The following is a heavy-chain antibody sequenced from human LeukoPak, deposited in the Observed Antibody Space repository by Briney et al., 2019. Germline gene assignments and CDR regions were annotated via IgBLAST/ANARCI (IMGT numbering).Heavy chain of an antibody. CDR1: GFTFSNYS. Sequence: GGSLRLSCAASGFTFSNYSMNWVRQAPGKGLGWVSSISSSSSYIYYADSVKGRFTISRDNAKNSLYLQMNSLRAEDTAVYYCARSCSSTSCATAFDIWGQGTMVTVSS. CDR3: ARSCSSTSCATAFDI. D-gene: IGHD2-2*01. J-gene: IGHJ3*02. CDR2: ISSSSSYI. V-gene: IGHV3-21*01.